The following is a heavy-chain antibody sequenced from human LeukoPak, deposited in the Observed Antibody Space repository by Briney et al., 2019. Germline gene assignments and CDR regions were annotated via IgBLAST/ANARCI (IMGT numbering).Heavy chain of an antibody. V-gene: IGHV3-48*03. Sequence: GGSLRLSCAASGFTLTSYELNWVRQAPGKGLGWLSYITTSSDTIYYADSVKGRFTISRDNANNSLYLQMNSLTAEDTAVYYCARDYWSYSASWLDFWGQGTLVTVSS. CDR2: ITTSSDTI. J-gene: IGHJ4*02. CDR3: ARDYWSYSASWLDF. CDR1: GFTLTSYE. D-gene: IGHD6-13*01.